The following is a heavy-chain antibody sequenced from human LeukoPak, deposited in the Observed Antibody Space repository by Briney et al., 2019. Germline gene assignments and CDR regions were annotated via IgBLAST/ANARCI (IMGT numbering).Heavy chain of an antibody. CDR3: ARAVRGMLSDY. D-gene: IGHD3-10*01. CDR1: GFTFSSYG. J-gene: IGHJ4*02. V-gene: IGHV3-33*01. Sequence: PGGSLRLSCAASGFTFSSYGMHWVRQAPGKGLEWVALIWYDGSNKYYADSVKGRFTISRDNSKNTSYLQMNSLRVEDTAVYYCARAVRGMLSDYWGQGTLVTVSS. CDR2: IWYDGSNK.